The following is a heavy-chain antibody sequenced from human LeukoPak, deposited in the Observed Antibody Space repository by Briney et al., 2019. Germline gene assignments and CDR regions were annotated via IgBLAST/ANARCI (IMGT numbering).Heavy chain of an antibody. Sequence: PSETLSLTCTVSGGSISSYYWSWIRQPPGKGLEWIGYFYYSENTNYNPSLKSRVTMSVDTSKNQLSLKPNSVTAADTAVYYCARGGLVAAGIFDYWAQGTLVTVSS. V-gene: IGHV4-59*01. D-gene: IGHD6-13*01. CDR3: ARGGLVAAGIFDY. CDR2: FYYSENT. J-gene: IGHJ4*02. CDR1: GGSISSYY.